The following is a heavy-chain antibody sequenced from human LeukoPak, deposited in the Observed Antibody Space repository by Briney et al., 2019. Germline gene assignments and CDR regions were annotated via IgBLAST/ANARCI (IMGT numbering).Heavy chain of an antibody. Sequence: ASVTVSCKASGYTFTGYYMHWVRQAPGQGLEWMGRINPNSGGTNYAQKFQGRVTMTRDTSISTAYMELSRLRSDDTAVYYCARAPLGYSSSSDYYYYYGMDVWGQGTTVTVSS. CDR3: ARAPLGYSSSSDYYYYYGMDV. V-gene: IGHV1-2*06. D-gene: IGHD6-6*01. CDR2: INPNSGGT. CDR1: GYTFTGYY. J-gene: IGHJ6*02.